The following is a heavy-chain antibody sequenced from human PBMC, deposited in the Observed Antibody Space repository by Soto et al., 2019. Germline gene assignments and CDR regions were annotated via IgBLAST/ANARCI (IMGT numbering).Heavy chain of an antibody. CDR1: GFTFSSYG. V-gene: IGHV3-30*03. CDR3: ASGIAARPALYYFDY. Sequence: PGGSLRLSCAASGFTFSSYGMHWVRQAPGKGLEWVAVISYDGSNKYYADSVKGRFTISRDNSKNRLYLQMNSLRAEDTAVYYCASGIAARPALYYFDYWGQGTLVTVSS. D-gene: IGHD6-6*01. J-gene: IGHJ4*02. CDR2: ISYDGSNK.